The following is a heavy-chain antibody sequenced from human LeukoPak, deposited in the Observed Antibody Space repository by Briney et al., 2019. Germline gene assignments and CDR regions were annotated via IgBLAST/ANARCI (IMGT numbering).Heavy chain of an antibody. Sequence: GGSLRLSCAASGFTFSSYGLHWVRQAPGKGLEWVAFIRYDGSNKYYADSVKGRFTISRDNSKNTLYLQMNSLRAEDTAVYYCAKDTYSGYDSGDWGQGTLVTVSS. J-gene: IGHJ4*02. D-gene: IGHD5-12*01. V-gene: IGHV3-30*02. CDR2: IRYDGSNK. CDR1: GFTFSSYG. CDR3: AKDTYSGYDSGD.